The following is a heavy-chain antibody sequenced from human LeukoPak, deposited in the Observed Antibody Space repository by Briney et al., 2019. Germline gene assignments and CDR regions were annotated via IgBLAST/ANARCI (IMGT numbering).Heavy chain of an antibody. V-gene: IGHV1-24*01. Sequence: ASVKVSCKVSGYTLTELSMHWVRQAPGKGLEWMGGFDPEDGETIYAQKFQGRVTMTEDTSTDTAYMELSSLRSEDTAVYYCARPYYDFWSGFGTYNWFDPWGQGTLVTVSS. J-gene: IGHJ5*02. CDR1: GYTLTELS. CDR3: ARPYYDFWSGFGTYNWFDP. D-gene: IGHD3-3*01. CDR2: FDPEDGET.